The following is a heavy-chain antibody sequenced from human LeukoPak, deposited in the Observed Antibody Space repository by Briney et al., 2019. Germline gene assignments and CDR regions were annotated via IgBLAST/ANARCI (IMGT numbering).Heavy chain of an antibody. CDR2: ISGSGGST. D-gene: IGHD6-19*01. CDR1: GFTFSSYA. J-gene: IGHJ4*02. V-gene: IGHV3-23*01. CDR3: AKATGYSSGWPLGY. Sequence: GGSLRLSCAASGFTFSSYAMSWVRQAPGKGLEWVSAISGSGGSTYYADSVKGRFTISRDNAKNSLYLQMNSLRAEDTALYYCAKATGYSSGWPLGYWGQGTLVTVSS.